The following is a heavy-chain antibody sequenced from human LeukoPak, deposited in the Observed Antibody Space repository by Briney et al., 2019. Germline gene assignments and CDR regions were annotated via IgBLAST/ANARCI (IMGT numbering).Heavy chain of an antibody. J-gene: IGHJ6*03. Sequence: GGSLRLSCAASGFIVSDNYMSWVRQAPGKGLEWVSIIYDDAYYADSVKGRFTISRDSSKNTVYLQMNSLRAEDTALYYCARDHRDYYMDVWGKGTTVTVSS. CDR1: GFIVSDNY. CDR3: ARDHRDYYMDV. D-gene: IGHD1-14*01. CDR2: IYDDA. V-gene: IGHV3-53*01.